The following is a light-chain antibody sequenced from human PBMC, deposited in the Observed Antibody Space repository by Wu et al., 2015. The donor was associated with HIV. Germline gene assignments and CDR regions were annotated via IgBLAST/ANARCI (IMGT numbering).Light chain of an antibody. CDR1: QSVSSN. CDR2: GAS. Sequence: EIVMTQSPATLSVSPGERATLSCRASQSVSSNLAWYQQKPGQAPRLLIYGASTRATGIPHRFSGSGSGTDFTLTISRLEPEDFAVYYCQQYGNSRWTFGQGTKVEIK. V-gene: IGKV3-20*01. J-gene: IGKJ1*01. CDR3: QQYGNSRWT.